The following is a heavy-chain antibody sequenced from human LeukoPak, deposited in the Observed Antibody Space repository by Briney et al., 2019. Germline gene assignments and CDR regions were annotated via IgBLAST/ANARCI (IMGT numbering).Heavy chain of an antibody. V-gene: IGHV4-39*01. CDR3: ARQVRGVPANWFDP. CDR2: IYYSGST. Sequence: SETLSLTCTVSGGSISSSSYYWGWIRQPPGKGPEWIGSIYYSGSTYYNPSLKSRVTISVDTSKNQFSLKLSSVTAADTAVYYCARQVRGVPANWFDPWGQGTLVTVSS. CDR1: GGSISSSSYY. D-gene: IGHD3-10*01. J-gene: IGHJ5*02.